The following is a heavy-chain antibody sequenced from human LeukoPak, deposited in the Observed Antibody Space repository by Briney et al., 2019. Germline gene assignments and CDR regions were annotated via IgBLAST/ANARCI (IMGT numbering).Heavy chain of an antibody. CDR3: ARVFFSQYSSTYYFDY. CDR1: GGTFSSYA. J-gene: IGHJ4*02. V-gene: IGHV7-4-1*02. CDR2: INTNTGNP. D-gene: IGHD6-13*01. Sequence: VASVKVSCKASGGTFSSYAISWVRQAPGQGLEWMGWINTNTGNPTYAQGFTGRFVFSLDTSVSTAYLQISSLKAEDTAVYYCARVFFSQYSSTYYFDYWGQGTLVTVSS.